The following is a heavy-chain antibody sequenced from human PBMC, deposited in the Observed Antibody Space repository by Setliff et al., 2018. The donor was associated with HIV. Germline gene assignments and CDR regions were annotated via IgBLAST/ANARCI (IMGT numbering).Heavy chain of an antibody. CDR1: GFTFSNCE. Sequence: LRLSCAASGFTFSNCEMNWVRQAPGKGLEWISYISSGGDSIYYADSVKGRFTISRDNAKNSLFLQMNNLRAEDTAVYYCAREGITGTTLHPYWGQGTLVTVSS. CDR3: AREGITGTTLHPY. V-gene: IGHV3-48*03. J-gene: IGHJ4*02. CDR2: ISSGGDSI. D-gene: IGHD1-7*01.